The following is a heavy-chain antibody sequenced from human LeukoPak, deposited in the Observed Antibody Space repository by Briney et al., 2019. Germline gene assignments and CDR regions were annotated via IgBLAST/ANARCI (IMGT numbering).Heavy chain of an antibody. V-gene: IGHV1-2*04. CDR1: GYTFTVYY. CDR2: INPNSGGT. Sequence: ASVTVSCKASGYTFTVYYMHWVRQAPGQGLEWMGWINPNSGGTNYAQKFQGWVTMTRDTSISTAYMELSRLRSDDTAVYYCASGGTLYDSSGYYPTSGHGMDVWGQGTTVTVSS. D-gene: IGHD3-22*01. J-gene: IGHJ6*02. CDR3: ASGGTLYDSSGYYPTSGHGMDV.